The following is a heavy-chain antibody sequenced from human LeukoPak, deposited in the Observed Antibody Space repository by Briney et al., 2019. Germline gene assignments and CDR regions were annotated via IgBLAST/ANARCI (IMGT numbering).Heavy chain of an antibody. CDR3: ARDSGFSGTQRGEY. D-gene: IGHD3/OR15-3a*01. J-gene: IGHJ4*02. CDR1: GFTFSNYS. V-gene: IGHV3-21*01. CDR2: ISSSSSYI. Sequence: GGSLRLSCAASGFTFSNYSMNWVRQAPGKGLEWVSSISSSSSYIYYADSLKGRFTISRDNARNSLYLQMNSLRAEDTAVYYCARDSGFSGTQRGEYWGQGTLVTVSS.